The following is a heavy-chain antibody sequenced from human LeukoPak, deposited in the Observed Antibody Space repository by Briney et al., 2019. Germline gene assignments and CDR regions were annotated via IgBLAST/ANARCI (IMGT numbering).Heavy chain of an antibody. Sequence: PGGSLRLSCAASGFTFSSYWMRWVRQAPGKGLVWVSRINSDGSSTSYADSVKGRFTISRDNAKNTLYLQMNSLRAEDTAVYYCARAVWFGELLAYYYYYGMDVWGQGTTVTVSS. CDR1: GFTFSSYW. CDR3: ARAVWFGELLAYYYYYGMDV. CDR2: INSDGSST. J-gene: IGHJ6*02. V-gene: IGHV3-74*01. D-gene: IGHD3-10*01.